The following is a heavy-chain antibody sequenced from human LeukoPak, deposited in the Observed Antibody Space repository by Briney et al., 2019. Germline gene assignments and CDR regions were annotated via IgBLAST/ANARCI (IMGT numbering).Heavy chain of an antibody. CDR2: ISYDGSNK. J-gene: IGHJ4*02. V-gene: IGHV3-30*18. D-gene: IGHD3-16*01. Sequence: GGSLRLSCAASGFTFSSYGMHWVRQAPGKGLEWVAVISYDGSNKYYADSVKGRFTISRDNSKNTLYLQMNSPRAEDTAVYYCAKGRGRSAYYFDYWGQGTLVTVSS. CDR1: GFTFSSYG. CDR3: AKGRGRSAYYFDY.